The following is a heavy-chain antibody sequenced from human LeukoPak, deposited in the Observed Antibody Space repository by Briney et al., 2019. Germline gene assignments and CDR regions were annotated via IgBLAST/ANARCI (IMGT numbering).Heavy chain of an antibody. D-gene: IGHD5-18*01. Sequence: GGSLRLSCAASGFTFSNYSMNWVRQAPGKRLEWVSYISSSSNTIYYADSVKGRFTISRDNAKNSLYLQMNSLRAEDTAVYYCARAIRGYSYGDFDYWGQGTLVTVSS. V-gene: IGHV3-48*01. J-gene: IGHJ4*02. CDR3: ARAIRGYSYGDFDY. CDR2: ISSSSNTI. CDR1: GFTFSNYS.